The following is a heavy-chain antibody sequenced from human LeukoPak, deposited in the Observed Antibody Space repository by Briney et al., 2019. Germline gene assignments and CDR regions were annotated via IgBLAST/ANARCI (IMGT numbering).Heavy chain of an antibody. CDR3: ARDPEQWLVYYFDY. CDR1: GYSFTSYA. V-gene: IGHV1-3*01. CDR2: INAGNGNT. D-gene: IGHD6-19*01. Sequence: ASVNVSCKASGYSFTSYAMHWVRQAPGQRLERMGWINAGNGNTKYSQKFQGRVTITRDTSASTAYMELSSLRSEDTAVYYCARDPEQWLVYYFDYWGQGTLVTVSS. J-gene: IGHJ4*02.